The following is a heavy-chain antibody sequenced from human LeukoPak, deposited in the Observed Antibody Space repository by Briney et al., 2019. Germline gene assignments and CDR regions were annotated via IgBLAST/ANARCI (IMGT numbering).Heavy chain of an antibody. V-gene: IGHV3-48*03. Sequence: GGSLRLPCAASGFTLSSYEMHWVPQAPGKGLEWVSYISSSGSTIYYADSVKGRFTISRDNAKNSLYLQMYSLRAEDTAVYYCARDATRLFDYWGQGTLVSVSS. D-gene: IGHD2-15*01. CDR1: GFTLSSYE. CDR3: ARDATRLFDY. CDR2: ISSSGSTI. J-gene: IGHJ4*02.